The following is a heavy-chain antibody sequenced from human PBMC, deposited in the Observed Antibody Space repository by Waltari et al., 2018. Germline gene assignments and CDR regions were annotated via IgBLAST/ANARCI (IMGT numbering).Heavy chain of an antibody. Sequence: QVQLVPSGAEVKPPGASVKVSCKVSGYTLTELSIHWVRQATGTGLEWMGGFDPEDGETIYAQKFQGRVTMTEDTSTDTAYMELSSLRSEDAAVYYCATDGGRGVLRFLDDAFDIWGQGTMVTVSS. J-gene: IGHJ3*02. V-gene: IGHV1-24*01. CDR3: ATDGGRGVLRFLDDAFDI. D-gene: IGHD3-3*01. CDR1: GYTLTELS. CDR2: FDPEDGET.